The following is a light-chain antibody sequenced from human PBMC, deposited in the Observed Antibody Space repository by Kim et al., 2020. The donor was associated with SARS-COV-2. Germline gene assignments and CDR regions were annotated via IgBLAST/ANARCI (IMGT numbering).Light chain of an antibody. V-gene: IGKV3-20*01. Sequence: EIVLTQSPGTLSLSPGERATLSCRVSQSVGSSYLAWYQQKPGQTPRLLIYGTSSRATGIPDRFSGSGSGTDFTLTISRLEPEDFAVYYSQQYGSSLWTFCQGSKVEIK. CDR2: GTS. J-gene: IGKJ1*01. CDR1: QSVGSSY. CDR3: QQYGSSLWT.